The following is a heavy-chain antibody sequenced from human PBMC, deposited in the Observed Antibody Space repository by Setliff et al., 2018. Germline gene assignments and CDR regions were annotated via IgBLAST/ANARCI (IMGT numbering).Heavy chain of an antibody. Sequence: ASETLSLTCSVSGGSINRDYWSWIRQPPGKGLEWVGSIYYSGSTYYNPSLTSRVTMSVDTSKNQFSLKLSSVTAADTAVYYCAKVPITKVYFYMDVWGKGTTVTVSS. J-gene: IGHJ6*03. CDR2: IYYSGST. V-gene: IGHV4-59*04. CDR1: GGSINRDY. CDR3: AKVPITKVYFYMDV. D-gene: IGHD3-10*01.